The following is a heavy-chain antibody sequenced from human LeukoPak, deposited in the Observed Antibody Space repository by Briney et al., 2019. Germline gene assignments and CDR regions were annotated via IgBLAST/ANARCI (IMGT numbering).Heavy chain of an antibody. CDR2: IYTSGST. D-gene: IGHD6-13*01. Sequence: SETLSLTCTVSGGSISSYDWSWIRQPPGKGLEWIGRIYTSGSTNYNPSLKSRVTMSVDTSKNQFSLKLSSVTAADTAVYYCARAPAGPGYYYYYYGMDVWGQGTTVTVSS. V-gene: IGHV4-4*07. CDR3: ARAPAGPGYYYYYYGMDV. J-gene: IGHJ6*02. CDR1: GGSISSYD.